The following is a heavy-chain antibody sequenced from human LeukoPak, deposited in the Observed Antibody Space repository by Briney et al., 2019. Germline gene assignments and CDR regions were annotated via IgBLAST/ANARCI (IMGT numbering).Heavy chain of an antibody. Sequence: GGSLRLSCAASGFTVSSDYMSWVRQAPGKGLEWVSVIYSDGSTYYADSVKGRFTISRDNSKNTLYLQMSSLRAEDTAVYYCAKSISGGFDYWGQGTLVTVSS. CDR3: AKSISGGFDY. CDR2: IYSDGST. D-gene: IGHD3-16*01. V-gene: IGHV3-53*05. CDR1: GFTVSSDY. J-gene: IGHJ4*02.